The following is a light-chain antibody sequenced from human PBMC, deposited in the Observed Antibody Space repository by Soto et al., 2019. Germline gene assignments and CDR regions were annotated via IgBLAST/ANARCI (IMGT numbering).Light chain of an antibody. J-gene: IGLJ2*01. CDR2: EVT. CDR1: SSDIGGYNY. V-gene: IGLV2-14*01. CDR3: SSSTSSNTVV. Sequence: QSALTQPAPVSGSPGQSITISCTGTSSDIGGYNYVSWCQQHPGKAPKLIIYEVTNRPSGVSNRFSGSKSGNTASLTISGLQTEDEADYYCSSSTSSNTVVFGGGTQLTVL.